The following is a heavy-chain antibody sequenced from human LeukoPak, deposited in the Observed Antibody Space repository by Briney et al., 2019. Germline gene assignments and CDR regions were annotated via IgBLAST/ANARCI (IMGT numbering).Heavy chain of an antibody. Sequence: PSETLSLTCTVSGGSISSITYYWGWIRQPPGKGLEWIGSIYYSGSTYYNPSLKSRVTISVDTSKNQFSLKLSSVTAADTAVYYCARGPPGYDFWSGYYLNWFDPWGQGTLVTVSS. CDR2: IYYSGST. CDR3: ARGPPGYDFWSGYYLNWFDP. J-gene: IGHJ5*02. CDR1: GGSISSITYY. D-gene: IGHD3-3*01. V-gene: IGHV4-39*07.